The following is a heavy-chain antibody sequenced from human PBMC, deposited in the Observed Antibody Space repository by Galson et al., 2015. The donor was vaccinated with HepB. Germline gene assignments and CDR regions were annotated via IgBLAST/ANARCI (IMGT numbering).Heavy chain of an antibody. CDR3: GRHYSRDGGHSY. Sequence: ETLSLTCTVSGASVNRGRYYWGWIRQPPGKGLEYIGSVFFDGTAYYNPSLKSRLTIFVDTSKNQFSLQMTSVIAADTAVYFCGRHYSRDGGHSYWGHGALVTVSS. V-gene: IGHV4-39*01. J-gene: IGHJ4*01. CDR1: GASVNRGRYY. D-gene: IGHD4-23*01. CDR2: VFFDGTA.